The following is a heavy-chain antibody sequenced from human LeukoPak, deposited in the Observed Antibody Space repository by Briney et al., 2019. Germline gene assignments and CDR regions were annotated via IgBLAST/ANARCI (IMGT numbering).Heavy chain of an antibody. D-gene: IGHD3-22*01. CDR3: ARDNYDSSGYYFD. CDR2: ISGGGGST. V-gene: IGHV3-23*01. Sequence: GGSLRLSCAASGFTFGSFAMSWVRQAPGKGLEWVSTISGGGGSTYYADSVKGRFTISRDNAKKSLYLQMNSLRAEDTAVYYCARDNYDSSGYYFDWGQGTLVTVSS. CDR1: GFTFGSFA. J-gene: IGHJ4*02.